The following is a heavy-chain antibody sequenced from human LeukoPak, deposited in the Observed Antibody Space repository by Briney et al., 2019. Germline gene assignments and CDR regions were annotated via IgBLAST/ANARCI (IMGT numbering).Heavy chain of an antibody. CDR2: IYPGDSDT. CDR3: ARHWTEKPDYHYHGMDV. J-gene: IGHJ6*02. Sequence: GESLKISCKGSGYSFTSYWISWVRQMPGKGLEWMGIIYPGDSDTRYSPSFQGQVTISADKSISTAYLQWSSLKASDTAMYYCARHWTEKPDYHYHGMDVWGQGTTVTVSS. D-gene: IGHD3/OR15-3a*01. CDR1: GYSFTSYW. V-gene: IGHV5-51*01.